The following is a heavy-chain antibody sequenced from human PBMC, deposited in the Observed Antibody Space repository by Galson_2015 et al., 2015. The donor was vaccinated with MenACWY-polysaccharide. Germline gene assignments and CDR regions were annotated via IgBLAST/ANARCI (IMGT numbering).Heavy chain of an antibody. D-gene: IGHD3-10*01. CDR1: GLTFSNFW. CDR3: ARERWGRGVVFDQ. V-gene: IGHV3-7*01. CDR2: IKQDGSEK. J-gene: IGHJ4*02. Sequence: SLRLSCAASGLTFSNFWMSWVRQAPGKELEWVARIKQDGSEKYLVDSVKGRFTISRDNAENSLFLQMNSLRAEDTAVYYCARERWGRGVVFDQWGQGTLFTVSA.